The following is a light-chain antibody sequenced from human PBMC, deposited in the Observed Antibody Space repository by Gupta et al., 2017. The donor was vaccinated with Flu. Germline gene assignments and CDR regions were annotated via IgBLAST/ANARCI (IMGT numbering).Light chain of an antibody. CDR2: KAN. CDR1: AFTKQY. Sequence: GQTTRSSCSGAAFTKQYPCWYQQRPGQAPLLWRYKANARASGVPERFSGSSSGTTVAITISGVQAEDEADYDCQSVNGSGRGVFGGGTKLTVL. J-gene: IGLJ3*02. CDR3: QSVNGSGRGV. V-gene: IGLV3-25*01.